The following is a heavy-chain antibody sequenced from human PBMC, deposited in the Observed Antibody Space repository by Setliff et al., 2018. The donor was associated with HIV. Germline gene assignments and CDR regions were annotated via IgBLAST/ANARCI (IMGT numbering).Heavy chain of an antibody. CDR3: ARDRAGDRRNEAFDF. CDR2: INPDNGNT. V-gene: IGHV1-3*01. D-gene: IGHD7-27*01. Sequence: GASVKVSCKASGYTFTAYTVHWVRQAPGQRLEWMGWINPDNGNTKYPQKFQGRVIIIRDTSASTAYMLLSSLRSEDTAVYYCARDRAGDRRNEAFDFWGQGTMVTVSS. J-gene: IGHJ3*01. CDR1: GYTFTAYT.